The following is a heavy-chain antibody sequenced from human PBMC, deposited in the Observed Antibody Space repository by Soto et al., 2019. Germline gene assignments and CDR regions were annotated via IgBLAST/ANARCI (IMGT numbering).Heavy chain of an antibody. D-gene: IGHD3-3*01. Sequence: SXGSLRLSCTASVLNFSSEAMTWVRQVPGKWLEWVAGISGSGFGAYHADSVKGRFAISRDNSKNTVFLQMNSLRPEDTAVYYCAKALHTTFGVVIRRSGLEVLGQATTFSVSS. CDR1: VLNFSSEA. J-gene: IGHJ6*02. CDR3: AKALHTTFGVVIRRSGLEV. CDR2: ISGSGFGA. V-gene: IGHV3-23*01.